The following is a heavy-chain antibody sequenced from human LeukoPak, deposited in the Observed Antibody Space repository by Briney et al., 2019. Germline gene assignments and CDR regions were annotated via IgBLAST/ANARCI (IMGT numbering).Heavy chain of an antibody. CDR3: AREGAPYSSSWYVDY. CDR1: GFTFSSYG. CDR2: IWYDGSNK. V-gene: IGHV3-33*01. J-gene: IGHJ4*02. D-gene: IGHD6-13*01. Sequence: PGRSLRLSCAASGFTFSSYGMHWVRQAPGKGLEWVAVIWYDGSNKYYADSVKGRFTISRDNSKNTLYLQTNSLRAEDTAVYYCAREGAPYSSSWYVDYWGQGTLVTVSS.